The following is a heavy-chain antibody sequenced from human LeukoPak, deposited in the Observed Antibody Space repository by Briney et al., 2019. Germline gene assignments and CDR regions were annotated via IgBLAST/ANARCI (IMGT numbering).Heavy chain of an antibody. Sequence: PSETLSLTCTVSGGSISSSSYYWGWIRQPPGKGLEWIGSIYYSGSTYYNPSLKSRVTISVDTSKNRFSLKLSSVTAADTAVYYCARISGPGDYWGQGTLVTVSS. J-gene: IGHJ4*02. D-gene: IGHD3-10*01. V-gene: IGHV4-39*01. CDR3: ARISGPGDY. CDR2: IYYSGST. CDR1: GGSISSSSYY.